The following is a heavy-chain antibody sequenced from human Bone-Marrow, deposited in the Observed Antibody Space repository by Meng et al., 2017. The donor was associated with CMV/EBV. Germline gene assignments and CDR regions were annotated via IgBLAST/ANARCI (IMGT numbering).Heavy chain of an antibody. CDR3: GRGGTRWIKVYYFDS. CDR1: GFTFSSYS. V-gene: IGHV3-30*03. CDR2: ISHDGSNK. D-gene: IGHD2-2*03. J-gene: IGHJ4*02. Sequence: GGSLRLSCAASGFTFSSYSMNWVRQAPGKGLEWVAVISHDGSNKYDADSVKGRFTISRDNSKNTLYLQMNSLRAEDTAVYYCGRGGTRWIKVYYFDSWGQGTLVTVSS.